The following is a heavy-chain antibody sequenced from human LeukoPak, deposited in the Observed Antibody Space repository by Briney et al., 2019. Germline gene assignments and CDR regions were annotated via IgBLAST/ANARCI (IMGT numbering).Heavy chain of an antibody. CDR2: INPNSGGT. D-gene: IGHD2-15*01. Sequence: ASVKVSCKASGYTFTCYYMHWVRQAPGQGLEWMGWINPNSGGTNYAQKFQGRVTMTRDTSISTAYMELSRLRSDDTAVYYCARALVVSDAFDIWGQGTMVTVSS. V-gene: IGHV1-2*02. CDR3: ARALVVSDAFDI. J-gene: IGHJ3*02. CDR1: GYTFTCYY.